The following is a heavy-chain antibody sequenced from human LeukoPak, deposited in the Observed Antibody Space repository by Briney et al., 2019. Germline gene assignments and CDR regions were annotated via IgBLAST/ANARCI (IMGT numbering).Heavy chain of an antibody. V-gene: IGHV4-34*01. Sequence: SETLSLTCAVYGGSFSGYYWSWIRQPPGKGLEWIGEINHSGSTNYNPSLKSRVTISVDTSKNQFSLKLSSVTAADTAVHYCARDPPMYYYDSSGYYHPFDYWGQGTLVTVSS. J-gene: IGHJ4*02. CDR2: INHSGST. CDR1: GGSFSGYY. D-gene: IGHD3-22*01. CDR3: ARDPPMYYYDSSGYYHPFDY.